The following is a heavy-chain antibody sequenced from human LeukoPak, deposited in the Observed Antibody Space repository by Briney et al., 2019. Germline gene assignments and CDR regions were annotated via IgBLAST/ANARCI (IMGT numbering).Heavy chain of an antibody. D-gene: IGHD4-17*01. CDR1: GGSISYYY. CDR3: AREEPQTTVPEGMCV. CDR2: IYYSGTT. J-gene: IGHJ6*02. V-gene: IGHV4-59*01. Sequence: SETLSLTCTVSGGSISYYYWSWIRQSPGKGLEWIGYIYYSGTTNYNPSLKSRVTISVDTSKNQFSLQLRSVTAADTAVYYCAREEPQTTVPEGMCVWGQETTVTVSS.